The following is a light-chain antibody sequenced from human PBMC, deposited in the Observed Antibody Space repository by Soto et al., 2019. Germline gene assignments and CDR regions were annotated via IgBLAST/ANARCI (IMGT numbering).Light chain of an antibody. Sequence: QSALTQPPSVSGAPGQRVTISCTGTSSNIGAGNDVPWYQQLPGTAPKLLIYGNSNRPSGVPDRFSGSKSGTSASLAITGLQAEDEADYYCQSYDSSLSGSVVFGGGTKLTVL. CDR1: SSNIGAGND. V-gene: IGLV1-40*01. J-gene: IGLJ2*01. CDR3: QSYDSSLSGSVV. CDR2: GNS.